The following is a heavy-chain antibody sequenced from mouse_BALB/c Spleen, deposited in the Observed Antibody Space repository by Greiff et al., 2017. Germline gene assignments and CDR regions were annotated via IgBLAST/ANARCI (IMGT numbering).Heavy chain of an antibody. CDR1: GFTFSSFG. D-gene: IGHD1-1*01. Sequence: EVMLVESGGGLVKPGGSLKLSCAASGFTFSSFGMHWVRQAPEKGLEWVAYISSGSSTIYYADTVKGRFTISRDNPKNTLFLQMTSLRSEDTAMYYCAREVDAMDYWGQGTSVTVSS. CDR2: ISSGSSTI. CDR3: AREVDAMDY. J-gene: IGHJ4*01. V-gene: IGHV5-17*02.